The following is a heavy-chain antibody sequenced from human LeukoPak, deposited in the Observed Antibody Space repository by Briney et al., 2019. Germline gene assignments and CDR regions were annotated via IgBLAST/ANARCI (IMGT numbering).Heavy chain of an antibody. CDR1: GFTFSSYA. CDR3: AKDREGILWFGAPLKITNYGMDV. V-gene: IGHV3-23*01. Sequence: PGGSLRLSCAASGFTFSSYAMSWVRQAPGKGLEWVSAISGSGGSTYYADSVKGRFTISRDNSKNTLYLQMNSLRAEDTAVYYCAKDREGILWFGAPLKITNYGMDVWGQGTTVTVSS. D-gene: IGHD3-10*01. J-gene: IGHJ6*02. CDR2: ISGSGGST.